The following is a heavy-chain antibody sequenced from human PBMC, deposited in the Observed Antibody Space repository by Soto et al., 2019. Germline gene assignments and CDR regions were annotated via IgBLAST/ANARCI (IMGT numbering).Heavy chain of an antibody. J-gene: IGHJ4*02. V-gene: IGHV4-59*01. CDR1: GGSISTYF. Sequence: SETLSLTCTVSGGSISTYFWNWVRQVPGKGLEWIGYTNYNGRTNYIYNPSLKSRVTISVDTSKNQFSLHLSSVTAADTAVYFCARDKEHTHGVVLGYWGQGTLVTVSS. D-gene: IGHD2-8*01. CDR2: TNYNGRT. CDR3: ARDKEHTHGVVLGY.